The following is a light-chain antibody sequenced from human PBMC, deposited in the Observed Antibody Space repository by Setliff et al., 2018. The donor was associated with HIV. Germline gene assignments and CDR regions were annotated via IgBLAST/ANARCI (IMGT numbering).Light chain of an antibody. CDR2: AAS. J-gene: IGKJ3*01. CDR1: QSISNY. CDR3: QQRGT. V-gene: IGKV1-39*01. Sequence: DIQMTQFPSSLSASVGDRVTITCRASQSISNYLNWYQQKPGKAPKLLIYAASSLQSGVPSRFSGNGFGTDFILTISSLQPEDIATYFCQQRGTFGPGTKVDIK.